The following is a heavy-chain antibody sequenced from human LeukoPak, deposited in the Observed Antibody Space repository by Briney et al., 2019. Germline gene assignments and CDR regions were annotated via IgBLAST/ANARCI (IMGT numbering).Heavy chain of an antibody. J-gene: IGHJ3*02. CDR3: ARDISSSSFAFDI. CDR2: IYYSGST. V-gene: IGHV4-59*01. CDR1: GVSISSYY. D-gene: IGHD6-6*01. Sequence: TLETLSLTCTVSGVSISSYYWSWIRQPPGKGLEWIGYIYYSGSTNYNPSLKSRVTISVDTSKNQFSLKLSSVTAADTAVYYCARDISSSSFAFDIWGQGTMVTVSS.